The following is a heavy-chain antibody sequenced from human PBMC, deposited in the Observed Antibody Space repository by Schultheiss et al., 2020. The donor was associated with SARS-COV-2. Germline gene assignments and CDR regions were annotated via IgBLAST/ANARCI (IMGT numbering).Heavy chain of an antibody. CDR3: ARGVRYCSSTSCYAGYYYYGMDV. CDR1: GFIFNTYD. V-gene: IGHV3-30*03. Sequence: GGSLRLSCATSGFIFNTYDMHWVRQAPGKGLEWVATMSSDGSRKYYADSVKGRFTISRDNSKDTLYLQMDNLRTEDTAVYYCARGVRYCSSTSCYAGYYYYGMDVWGQGTTVTVSS. CDR2: MSSDGSRK. D-gene: IGHD2-2*01. J-gene: IGHJ6*02.